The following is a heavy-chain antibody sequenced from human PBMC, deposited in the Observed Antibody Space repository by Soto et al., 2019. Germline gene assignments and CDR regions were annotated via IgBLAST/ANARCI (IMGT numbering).Heavy chain of an antibody. CDR3: ARDTGGSFDY. CDR1: GGSISSGGYY. Sequence: SETLSLTCTVSGGSISSGGYYWSWIRQHPGKGLEWIGYIYYSGSTYYNPSLKSRVTISVDTSKNQFSLKLSSVTAADTAVYYCARDTGGSFDYWGQGTLVTVSS. V-gene: IGHV4-31*03. D-gene: IGHD2-15*01. J-gene: IGHJ4*02. CDR2: IYYSGST.